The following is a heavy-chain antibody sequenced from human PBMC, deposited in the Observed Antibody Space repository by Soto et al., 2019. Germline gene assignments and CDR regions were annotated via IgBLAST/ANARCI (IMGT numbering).Heavy chain of an antibody. CDR1: GDSISSYY. D-gene: IGHD4-17*01. J-gene: IGHJ5*02. V-gene: IGHV4-59*01. CDR2: IYWNGST. CDR3: ARAYGEFGGWFDP. Sequence: QLQESGPGLVKPSETLSLTCTLSGDSISSYYCSWVRQPPGKGLEWIGYIYWNGSTKYSPSLNSRATISIHTSKKQFSLRLNSVTAADAAFYYCARAYGEFGGWFDPWGQGTLVAVSS.